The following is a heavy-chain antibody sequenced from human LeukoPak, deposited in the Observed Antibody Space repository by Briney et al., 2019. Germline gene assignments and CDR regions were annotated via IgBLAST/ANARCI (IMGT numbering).Heavy chain of an antibody. V-gene: IGHV1-46*01. CDR3: AREVMDNLRFDY. CDR2: INPSGGDT. D-gene: IGHD1-14*01. Sequence: ASVRVSCEASGYTFTSYYMHWVRQAPGQGLEWMAIINPSGGDTSYAQTFQGRLTMTRDTSTNTVYMELTTLRSEDTAVYYCAREVMDNLRFDYWGQGTLVTVSS. CDR1: GYTFTSYY. J-gene: IGHJ4*02.